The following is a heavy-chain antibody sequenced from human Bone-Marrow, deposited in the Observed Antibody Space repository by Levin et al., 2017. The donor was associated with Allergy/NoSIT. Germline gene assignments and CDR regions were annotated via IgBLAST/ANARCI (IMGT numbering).Heavy chain of an antibody. Sequence: GGSLRLSCKASGGNLNSYVISWVSQAPGQGLEWVGGITPIFGTGNYAQKFQDRVTTTADQSTRAVYMELTSLRSDDTAVYYCAKIREGELEGCSWRVEHTMDVWGQGTTLIVSS. CDR1: GGNLNSYV. CDR2: ITPIFGTG. D-gene: IGHD1-1*01. V-gene: IGHV1-69*01. CDR3: AKIREGELEGCSWRVEHTMDV. J-gene: IGHJ6*02.